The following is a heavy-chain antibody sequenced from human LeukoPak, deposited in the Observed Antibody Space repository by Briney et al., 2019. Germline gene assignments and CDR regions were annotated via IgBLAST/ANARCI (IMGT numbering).Heavy chain of an antibody. CDR1: GDTSGRYG. CDR3: AREGGEFCSGGACHHWYFDL. V-gene: IGHV1-69*04. Sequence: SVKVSCKASGDTSGRYGISWVRQAPGQGLKWMGRIIPMFGVTKYVEKFQGRVTITADTSTSTVYMELSSLTSEDTAVYFCAREGGEFCSGGACHHWYFDLWGRGTLVTVSS. CDR2: IIPMFGVT. D-gene: IGHD2-15*01. J-gene: IGHJ2*01.